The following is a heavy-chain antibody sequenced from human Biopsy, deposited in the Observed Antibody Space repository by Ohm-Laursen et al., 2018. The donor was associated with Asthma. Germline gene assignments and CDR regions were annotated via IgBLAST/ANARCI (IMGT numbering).Heavy chain of an antibody. CDR1: GFSFGYFF. CDR2: ISWNSGSI. CDR3: ARVKDGYNFDY. Sequence: SPRLSRSASGFSFGYFFMTWVRQAQGKGREWVSGISWNSGSIGYADSVKGRFTISRGNAKNSLYLQMNNLRAVHTAVYFCARVKDGYNFDYWGQGTLVTVSS. V-gene: IGHV3-9*01. J-gene: IGHJ4*02. D-gene: IGHD5-24*01.